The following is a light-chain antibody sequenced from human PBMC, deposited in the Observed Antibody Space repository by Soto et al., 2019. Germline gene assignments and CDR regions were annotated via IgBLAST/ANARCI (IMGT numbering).Light chain of an antibody. V-gene: IGKV1-5*01. CDR1: QDISTY. CDR3: QHYTLYSAP. Sequence: RLTQSPSSLSASVGDTVTISCRASQDISTYLAWYQHKPGKAPTLLIFGASSLHNGVPPRLAGSGSGSEFTLTITRLQPDDFATYYCQHYTLYSAPFGQGTRV. CDR2: GAS. J-gene: IGKJ5*01.